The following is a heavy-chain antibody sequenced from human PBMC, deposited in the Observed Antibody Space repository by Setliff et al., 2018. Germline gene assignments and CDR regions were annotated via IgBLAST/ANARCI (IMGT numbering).Heavy chain of an antibody. D-gene: IGHD4-4*01. V-gene: IGHV1-69*05. J-gene: IGHJ6*03. CDR3: ARADYIRYFYMDA. Sequence: SVKVSCKASGDTFSSYAINWVRQAPGQGLEWMGGIIPISGTANYAQKFQGRLTITTVGSTSTAYMELSSLRSEDTAVYYCARADYIRYFYMDAWGKGTTVTVSS. CDR2: IIPISGTA. CDR1: GDTFSSYA.